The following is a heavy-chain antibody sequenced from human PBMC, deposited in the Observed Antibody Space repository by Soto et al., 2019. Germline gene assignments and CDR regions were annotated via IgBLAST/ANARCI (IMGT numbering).Heavy chain of an antibody. V-gene: IGHV3-21*01. CDR2: ISSRSNYI. J-gene: IGHJ4*02. Sequence: GALRLSCAASGFSLSTYSMNWVRQAPGKGLEGVASISSRSNYIYYGDSVKGRFNISRDNAKNSLYLQMSSLRAEDTAVYYCARDPPGDILTGPTHFDFWGQGTLVTVSS. D-gene: IGHD3-9*01. CDR1: GFSLSTYS. CDR3: ARDPPGDILTGPTHFDF.